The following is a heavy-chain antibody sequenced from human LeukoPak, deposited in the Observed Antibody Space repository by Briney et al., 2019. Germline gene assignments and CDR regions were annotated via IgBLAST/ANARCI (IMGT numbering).Heavy chain of an antibody. CDR2: IYTSGST. Sequence: SETLSLTCTVSGGSISSGSYYWSWIRQPAGKGLEWIGRIYTSGSTNYNPSLKSRVTISVDTSKDQFSLKLSSVTAADTAVYYCARAYSSGWAGMDVWGQGATVTVSS. J-gene: IGHJ6*02. V-gene: IGHV4-61*02. CDR3: ARAYSSGWAGMDV. D-gene: IGHD6-19*01. CDR1: GGSISSGSYY.